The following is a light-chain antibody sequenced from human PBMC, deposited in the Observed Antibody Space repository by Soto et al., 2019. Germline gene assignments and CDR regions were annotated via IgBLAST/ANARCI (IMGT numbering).Light chain of an antibody. CDR3: CAYAGSYTVL. J-gene: IGLJ2*01. CDR2: DVS. Sequence: QSALTQPASVSGSPGQSVTISCTGTSSDVGAYRYVSWYQQYPGKVPKLMIYDVSERPSGVPDRFSGSKSGNTASMTISGLQAEDEADYYCCAYAGSYTVLFGGGTKVTVL. V-gene: IGLV2-11*01. CDR1: SSDVGAYRY.